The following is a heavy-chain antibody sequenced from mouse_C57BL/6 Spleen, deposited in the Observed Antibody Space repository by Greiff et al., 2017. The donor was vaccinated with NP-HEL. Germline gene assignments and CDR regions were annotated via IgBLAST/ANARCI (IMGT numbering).Heavy chain of an antibody. Sequence: VQLQQSGPELVKPGASVKISCKASGYSFTDYNMNWVKQSNGKSLEWIGVINPNYGTTSYNQKFKGKATLTVDQSSSTAYMQLNSLTSEDSAVYYCASYYYGSSYERYYAMDYWGQGTSVTVSS. V-gene: IGHV1-39*01. D-gene: IGHD1-1*01. CDR2: INPNYGTT. CDR1: GYSFTDYN. CDR3: ASYYYGSSYERYYAMDY. J-gene: IGHJ4*01.